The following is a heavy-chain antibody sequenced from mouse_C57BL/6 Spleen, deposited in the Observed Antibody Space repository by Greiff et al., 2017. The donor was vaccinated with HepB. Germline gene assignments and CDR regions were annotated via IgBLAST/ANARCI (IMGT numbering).Heavy chain of an antibody. Sequence: QVQLQQSGAELVRPGASVTLSCKASGYTFTDYEMHWVKQTPVHGLEWIGAIDPETGGTAYNQKFKGKAILTADKSSSTAYMELRSLTSEDSAVYYCTRDPYGPWYFDVWGTGTTVTVSS. CDR1: GYTFTDYE. D-gene: IGHD1-2*01. V-gene: IGHV1-15*01. CDR3: TRDPYGPWYFDV. CDR2: IDPETGGT. J-gene: IGHJ1*03.